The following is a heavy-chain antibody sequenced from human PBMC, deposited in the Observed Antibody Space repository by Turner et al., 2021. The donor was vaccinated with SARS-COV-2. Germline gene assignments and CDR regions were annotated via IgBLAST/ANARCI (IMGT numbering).Heavy chain of an antibody. Sequence: EVQLVESGGGLVQPGGSLRLSCAASGFTFSSYEMNWVRQAPGKGLEWVSYSSGSGSIIYYADSVKGRFTISRDNAKNSLYLQMNRLRAEDTAVYYCARDLVRYSSSWYGSDGDYFGMDVWGQGTTVTVSS. CDR3: ARDLVRYSSSWYGSDGDYFGMDV. CDR2: SSGSGSII. CDR1: GFTFSSYE. D-gene: IGHD6-13*01. J-gene: IGHJ6*02. V-gene: IGHV3-48*03.